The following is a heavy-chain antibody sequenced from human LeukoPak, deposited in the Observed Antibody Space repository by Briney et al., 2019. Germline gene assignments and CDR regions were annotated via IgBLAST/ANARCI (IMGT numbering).Heavy chain of an antibody. Sequence: GKPLRISCQGSGSGFTSYWISWVRQMTGKGLEWMGWIDPSDYYTNYSPSFQGHVTISADKSISTAYLQWSSLKASDTAMYYCARADSSSWYYGDDAFDIWGQGTMVTVSS. J-gene: IGHJ3*02. CDR1: GSGFTSYW. CDR2: IDPSDYYT. D-gene: IGHD6-13*01. CDR3: ARADSSSWYYGDDAFDI. V-gene: IGHV5-10-1*01.